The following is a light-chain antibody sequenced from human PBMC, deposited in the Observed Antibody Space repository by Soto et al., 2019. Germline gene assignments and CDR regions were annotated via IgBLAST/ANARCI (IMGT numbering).Light chain of an antibody. V-gene: IGKV1-5*03. J-gene: IGKJ1*01. CDR2: QAS. CDR3: LQYQSYWT. CDR1: QSIRRQ. Sequence: DIQMTQSPSTLSASVGDRVSIPCRASQSIRRQLAWYQQKPGKAPNLLIYQASNLETGVQSRFTGSGSGTEFTLTISSLQPDDVATYYCLQYQSYWTFGQGTKVEVK.